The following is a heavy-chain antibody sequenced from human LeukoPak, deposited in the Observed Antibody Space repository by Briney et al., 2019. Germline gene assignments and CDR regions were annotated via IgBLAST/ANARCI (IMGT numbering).Heavy chain of an antibody. V-gene: IGHV3-21*01. CDR3: ARETVAVAGSGYYYYMDV. CDR2: ISSSSSYI. J-gene: IGHJ6*03. CDR1: GFTFSSYS. D-gene: IGHD6-19*01. Sequence: KPGGSLRLSCAASGFTFSSYSMNWVRQAPGKGLEWVSSISSSSSYIYYADSVKGRFTLSRDNAKNSLYLQMNSLRAEDTAVYYCARETVAVAGSGYYYYMDVWGKGTTVTVSS.